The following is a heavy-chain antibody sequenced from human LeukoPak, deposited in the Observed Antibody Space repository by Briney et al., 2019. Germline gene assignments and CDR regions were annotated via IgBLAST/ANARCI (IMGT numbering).Heavy chain of an antibody. Sequence: SETLSLTCTVSGGSISSSSYYWGWIRQPPGKGLEWIGSIYYSGSTYYNPSLKSRVTISVDTSKNQFSLKLSSVTAADTAVYYCARRSQTVTTVAFDYWGQGTLVTVSS. CDR1: GGSISSSSYY. J-gene: IGHJ4*02. CDR3: ARRSQTVTTVAFDY. CDR2: IYYSGST. V-gene: IGHV4-39*01. D-gene: IGHD4-17*01.